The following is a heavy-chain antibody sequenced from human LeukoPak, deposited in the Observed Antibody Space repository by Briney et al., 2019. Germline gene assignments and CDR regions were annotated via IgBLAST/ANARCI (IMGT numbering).Heavy chain of an antibody. J-gene: IGHJ5*02. CDR2: VNPNTGNT. CDR3: ARGRLGQGTNIKNSWFDP. D-gene: IGHD2-8*01. Sequence: ASVKVSCKSSGYTFTMYDISWVRQATGQGLEWMGWVNPNTGNTVCAQKFQGRLTIIRNTSINTSFMDLSSLRSEDTAMYYCARGRLGQGTNIKNSWFDPWGQGTLVTVSA. V-gene: IGHV1-8*03. CDR1: GYTFTMYD.